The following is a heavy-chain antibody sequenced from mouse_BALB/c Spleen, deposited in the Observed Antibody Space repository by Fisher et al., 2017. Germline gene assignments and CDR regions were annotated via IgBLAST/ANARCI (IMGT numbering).Heavy chain of an antibody. Sequence: KFKGKATLTVDKSSSTAYMHLNSLTSEDSAVYYCARGGEKGYFDVWGAGTTVTVSS. D-gene: IGHD1-1*02. J-gene: IGHJ1*01. V-gene: IGHV1S135*01. CDR3: ARGGEKGYFDV.